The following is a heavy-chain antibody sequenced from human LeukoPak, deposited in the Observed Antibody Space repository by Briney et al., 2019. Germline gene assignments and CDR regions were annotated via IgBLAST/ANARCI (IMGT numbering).Heavy chain of an antibody. D-gene: IGHD1-7*01. CDR2: INPNSGGT. Sequence: ASVKVSCKASGYTFTGYYMHWVRQAPGQGLEWMGRINPNSGGTNYAQKFQGRVTTTRDTSISTAYMELSRLRSDDTAVYYCARNYDLDAFDIWGQGTMVTVSS. CDR1: GYTFTGYY. V-gene: IGHV1-2*06. J-gene: IGHJ3*02. CDR3: ARNYDLDAFDI.